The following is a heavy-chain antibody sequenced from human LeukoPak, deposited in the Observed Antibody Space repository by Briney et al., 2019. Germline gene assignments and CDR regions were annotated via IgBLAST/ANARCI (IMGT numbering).Heavy chain of an antibody. CDR2: INPSGST. J-gene: IGHJ6*03. CDR3: ARGRHDITMIVVVMTSVSYYLDV. D-gene: IGHD3-22*01. V-gene: IGHV4-34*01. CDR1: GGSFSGYH. Sequence: SETLSLTCAVYGGSFSGYHWTWIRQSPGKGLEWIGDINPSGSTYYNPSLKSRLTISVDISKNQFSLKLRSVTAVDTAVYYCARGRHDITMIVVVMTSVSYYLDVWGKGTTVTVS.